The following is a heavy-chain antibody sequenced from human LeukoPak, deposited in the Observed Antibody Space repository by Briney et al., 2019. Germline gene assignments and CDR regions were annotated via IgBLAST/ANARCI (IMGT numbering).Heavy chain of an antibody. CDR1: GYTFTSYD. V-gene: IGHV1-8*01. D-gene: IGHD5-12*01. J-gene: IGHJ6*03. CDR2: MNPNSGNT. CDR3: ARGGGYDLVYYYMDV. Sequence: ASVKVSCXASGYTFTSYDINWVRQTTGQGLEWMGWMNPNSGNTGYAQKFQGRVTMTRNTSISTAYMELSSLRSEDTAVYYCARGGGYDLVYYYMDVWGKGTTVTVSS.